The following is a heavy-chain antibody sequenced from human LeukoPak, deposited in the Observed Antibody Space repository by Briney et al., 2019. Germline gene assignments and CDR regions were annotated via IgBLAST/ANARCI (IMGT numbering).Heavy chain of an antibody. J-gene: IGHJ4*02. D-gene: IGHD6-13*01. CDR2: ISGSGGST. V-gene: IGHV3-23*01. CDR1: GFTFSDYY. Sequence: GGSLRLSCAASGFTFSDYYMSWIRQAPGKGLEWVSAISGSGGSTYYADSVKGRFTISRDNSKNTLYLQMNSLRAEDTAVYYCARQFKLSSSWYGGYWGQGTLVTVSS. CDR3: ARQFKLSSSWYGGY.